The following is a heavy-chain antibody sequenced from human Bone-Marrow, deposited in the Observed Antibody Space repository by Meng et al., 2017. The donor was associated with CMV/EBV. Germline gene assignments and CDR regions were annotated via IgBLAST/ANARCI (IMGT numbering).Heavy chain of an antibody. CDR2: IKQDGSEK. CDR1: GFTFSSYW. V-gene: IGHV3-7*01. Sequence: GGSLRLSCEASGFTFSSYWMSWVRQAPGKGLEWVANIKQDGSEKYYVDSVKGRFTISRDDAKNSRYLQMNSLRAEDTAVYYCAKDSRFVRSLEWLPPLDYWAQGTLVTVSS. D-gene: IGHD3-3*01. CDR3: AKDSRFVRSLEWLPPLDY. J-gene: IGHJ4*02.